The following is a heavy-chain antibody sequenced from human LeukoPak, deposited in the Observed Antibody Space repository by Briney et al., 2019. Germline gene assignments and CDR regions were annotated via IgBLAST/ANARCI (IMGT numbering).Heavy chain of an antibody. Sequence: SETLSLTCTVSGGSVSSGSYYWSWIRQPPGKGLEWIGYIYYSGSTNYNPSLKSRVTISVDTSKNQFSLKLSSVTAADTAVYYCARVGSYGYDYWGQGTLVTVSS. CDR3: ARVGSYGYDY. J-gene: IGHJ4*02. V-gene: IGHV4-61*01. D-gene: IGHD5-18*01. CDR1: GGSVSSGSYY. CDR2: IYYSGST.